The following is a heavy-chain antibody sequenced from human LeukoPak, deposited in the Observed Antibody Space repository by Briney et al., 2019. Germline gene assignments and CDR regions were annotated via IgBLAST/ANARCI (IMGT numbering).Heavy chain of an antibody. V-gene: IGHV4-38-2*02. CDR2: IYHSGST. CDR1: GYSISSGYY. J-gene: IGHJ6*03. D-gene: IGHD2-2*01. Sequence: SETLSLTCTVSGYSISSGYYWGWIRQPPGKGLEWIGSIYHSGSTYYNPSLKSRVTISVDTSKNQFSLKLSSVTAADTAVYYCARAGLGRPSSSETRHCSSTSCSYYYYMDVWGKGTTVTVSS. CDR3: ARAGLGRPSSSETRHCSSTSCSYYYYMDV.